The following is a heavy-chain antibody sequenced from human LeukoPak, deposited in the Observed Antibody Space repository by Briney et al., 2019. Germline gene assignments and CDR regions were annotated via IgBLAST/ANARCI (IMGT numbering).Heavy chain of an antibody. Sequence: GGSLRLSCAASGFTFSSYEMNWVRQAPGKGLEWVSYISSSSSTIYYADSVKGRFTISRDNAKNSLYLQMNSLRAEDTAVYYCARDQSTVVTSPYYYYYMDVWGKGTTVTVSS. V-gene: IGHV3-48*01. CDR2: ISSSSSTI. CDR3: ARDQSTVVTSPYYYYYMDV. J-gene: IGHJ6*03. CDR1: GFTFSSYE. D-gene: IGHD4-23*01.